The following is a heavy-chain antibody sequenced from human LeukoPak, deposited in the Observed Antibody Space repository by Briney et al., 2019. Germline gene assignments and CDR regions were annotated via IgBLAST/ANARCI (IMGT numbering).Heavy chain of an antibody. Sequence: GGSLRLSCAASGFTFSSYAMSWDRQAPGKGLEWVSAISGSGGSTYYADSVKGRFTISRDNSKNTLYLQMNSLRAEDTAVYYCAKDPEYYYYGMDVWGQGTTVTVSS. J-gene: IGHJ6*02. V-gene: IGHV3-23*01. CDR1: GFTFSSYA. CDR3: AKDPEYYYYGMDV. CDR2: ISGSGGST.